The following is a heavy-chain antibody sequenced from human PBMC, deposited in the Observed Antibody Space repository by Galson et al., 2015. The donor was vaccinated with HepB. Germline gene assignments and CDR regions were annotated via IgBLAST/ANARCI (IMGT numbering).Heavy chain of an antibody. CDR3: ARAGNMEWELDYYYGMDV. CDR2: INSDGSST. J-gene: IGHJ6*02. V-gene: IGHV3-74*01. D-gene: IGHD1-26*01. Sequence: SLRLSCAASGFTFSSYWMHWVRQAPGKGLVWVSRINSDGSSTSYADSVKGRFTISRDNTKNTLYLQMNSLRAEDTAVYYCARAGNMEWELDYYYGMDVWGQGTTVTVSS. CDR1: GFTFSSYW.